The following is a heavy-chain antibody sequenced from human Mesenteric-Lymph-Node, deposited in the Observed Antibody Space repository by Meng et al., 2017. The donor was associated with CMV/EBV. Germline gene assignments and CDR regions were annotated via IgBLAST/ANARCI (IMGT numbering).Heavy chain of an antibody. V-gene: IGHV4-31*03. J-gene: IGHJ4*02. CDR1: GGSISSGDYY. CDR2: IYYSGST. Sequence: SETLSLTCTVSGGSISSGDYYWSWIRHHPWTGLEWIGYIYYSGSTYYNPSLKSRLNISVDSSKNQFSLRLTAVTAADTAVYYCARGATYFDYWGRGTLVTVSS. CDR3: ARGATYFDY.